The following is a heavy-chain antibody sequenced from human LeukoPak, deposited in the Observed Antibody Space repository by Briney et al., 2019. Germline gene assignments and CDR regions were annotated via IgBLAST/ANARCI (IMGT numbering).Heavy chain of an antibody. J-gene: IGHJ6*03. CDR2: ISTSSSTI. V-gene: IGHV3-48*01. CDR3: ARNYYYMDV. Sequence: GGSLRLSCTASGFTFSSYGMNWVRQAPGKGLEWPSYISTSSSTIYYADSVKGRFTISRDNAKNSLYLQMNSLRAEDTAVYYCARNYYYMDVWGKGTTVTVSS. CDR1: GFTFSSYG.